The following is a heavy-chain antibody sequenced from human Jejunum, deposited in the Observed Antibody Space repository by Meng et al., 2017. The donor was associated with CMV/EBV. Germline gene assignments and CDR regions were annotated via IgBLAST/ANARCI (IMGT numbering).Heavy chain of an antibody. CDR2: ISPYNDNA. CDR3: ARVFGVAYFDS. Sequence: CKASCYTFSNYGFTWVRRAPGQGLEWMGYISPYNDNANYAQKFQGRVTMTRDTSTNTAYMELRSLRADDTAVYYCARVFGVAYFDSWGQGTLVTVSS. J-gene: IGHJ4*02. V-gene: IGHV1-18*01. CDR1: CYTFSNYG. D-gene: IGHD3-3*01.